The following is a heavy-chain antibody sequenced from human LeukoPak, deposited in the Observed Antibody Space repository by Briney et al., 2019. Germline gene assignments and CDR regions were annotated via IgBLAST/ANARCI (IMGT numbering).Heavy chain of an antibody. Sequence: SETLSLTCTVSGGSISSYYWSWIRQPPGKGLEWIGYIYYSGITNYNPSLKSRVTISVDTSKNQFSLTLSSATAADTAVYYCARHQYGTGPDYWGQGTLVTVSS. V-gene: IGHV4-59*08. J-gene: IGHJ4*02. D-gene: IGHD4-17*01. CDR1: GGSISSYY. CDR2: IYYSGIT. CDR3: ARHQYGTGPDY.